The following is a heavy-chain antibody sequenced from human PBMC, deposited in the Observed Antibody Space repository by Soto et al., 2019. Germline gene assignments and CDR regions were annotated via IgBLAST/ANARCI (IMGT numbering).Heavy chain of an antibody. CDR1: GGSVSVYY. J-gene: IGHJ4*02. D-gene: IGHD1-26*01. V-gene: IGHV4-59*02. CDR2: IYASGSP. Sequence: WETLSLTCTISGGSVSVYYWSWIRQSTGQGLEWIGYIYASGSPYYNPSLRSRVTISADTSKNQISLKLTSPTAADTAVYYCARGVGSSPPQYWGRGTLVTVSS. CDR3: ARGVGSSPPQY.